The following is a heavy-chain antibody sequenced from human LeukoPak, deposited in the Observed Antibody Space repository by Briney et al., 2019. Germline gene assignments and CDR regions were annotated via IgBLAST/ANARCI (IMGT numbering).Heavy chain of an antibody. CDR2: ISFDGKIS. Sequence: PGRSLRLSCAASGFTFNRYGMHWVRQAPGKGLEWVAVISFDGKISYYADSVKGRFIISRDNSKNTLYLQMNSLRAEDTAVYYCAKARGAYYYDSSGLDYWGQGTLVTVSS. V-gene: IGHV3-30*18. J-gene: IGHJ4*02. CDR3: AKARGAYYYDSSGLDY. CDR1: GFTFNRYG. D-gene: IGHD3-22*01.